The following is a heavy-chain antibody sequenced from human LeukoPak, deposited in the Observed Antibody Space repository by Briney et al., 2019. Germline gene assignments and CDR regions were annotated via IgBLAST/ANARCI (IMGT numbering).Heavy chain of an antibody. Sequence: SETLSLTCTVVGGAINRRNYYWGWIRQSPGKGLEWIGSTYYSGSVNNNPSLQSRVTISVDTSRNQLSLKLTSVTAADTAVYYCARRVATSGNFFDYWGPGTLVTVS. V-gene: IGHV4-39*01. CDR2: TYYSGSV. CDR3: ARRVATSGNFFDY. J-gene: IGHJ4*02. D-gene: IGHD3-3*01. CDR1: GGAINRRNYY.